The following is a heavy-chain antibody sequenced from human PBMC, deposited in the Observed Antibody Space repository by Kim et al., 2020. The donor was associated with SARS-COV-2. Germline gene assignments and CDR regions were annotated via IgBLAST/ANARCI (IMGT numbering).Heavy chain of an antibody. V-gene: IGHV3-30*18. CDR1: GFTFSSYG. Sequence: GGSLRLSCAASGFTFSSYGMHWVRQAPGKGLEWVAVISYDGSNKYYADSVKGRFTISRDNSKNTLYLQMNSLRGEDTAVYYCAKSGYCSSTSCPLLDYYYYGIDGCGCGTTVTVSS. J-gene: IGHJ6*04. CDR3: AKSGYCSSTSCPLLDYYYYGIDG. CDR2: ISYDGSNK. D-gene: IGHD2-2*01.